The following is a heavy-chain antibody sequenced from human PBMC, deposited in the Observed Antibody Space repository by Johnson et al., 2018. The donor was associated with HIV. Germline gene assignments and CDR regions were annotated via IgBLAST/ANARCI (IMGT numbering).Heavy chain of an antibody. CDR2: ISYDGRNK. V-gene: IGHV3-30*04. D-gene: IGHD2-15*01. CDR3: ARSVGYCSGGSCSPDAFDI. CDR1: GFTFSSYA. Sequence: QVQLVESGGGVVQPGRSLRLSCAASGFTFSSYAMHWVRQAPGKGLEWVAVISYDGRNKYYADSVKGRCTLSRDNYKKTLYLQMNILRAEDTAGYYCARSVGYCSGGSCSPDAFDIWGQGTMVTVSS. J-gene: IGHJ3*02.